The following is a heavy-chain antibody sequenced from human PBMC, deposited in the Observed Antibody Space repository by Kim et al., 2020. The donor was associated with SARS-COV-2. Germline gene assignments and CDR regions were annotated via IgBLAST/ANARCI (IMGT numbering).Heavy chain of an antibody. CDR1: GGTFSSYA. J-gene: IGHJ6*02. CDR2: IIPIFGTA. D-gene: IGHD4-17*01. V-gene: IGHV1-69*13. Sequence: SVKVSCKASGGTFSSYAISWVRQAPGQGLEWMGGIIPIFGTANYAQKFQGRVTITADESTSTAYMELSSLRSEDTAVYYCARDGFDYGDYYGMDVWGQGTTVTVSS. CDR3: ARDGFDYGDYYGMDV.